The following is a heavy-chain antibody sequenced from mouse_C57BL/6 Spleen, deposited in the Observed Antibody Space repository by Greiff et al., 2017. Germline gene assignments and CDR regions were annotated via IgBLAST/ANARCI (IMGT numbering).Heavy chain of an antibody. CDR2: IDPSDSET. J-gene: IGHJ2*01. D-gene: IGHD2-14*01. CDR3: AILLEGDD. CDR1: GYTFTSYW. Sequence: VQLQQSGAELVRPGSSVKLSCKASGYTFTSYWMPWVKQRPIQGLEWIGNIDPSDSETHYNQKFKDKATLTVDTSSSTAYMQLSSLTSEDAAVYYCAILLEGDDWGQGTTLTVSS. V-gene: IGHV1-52*01.